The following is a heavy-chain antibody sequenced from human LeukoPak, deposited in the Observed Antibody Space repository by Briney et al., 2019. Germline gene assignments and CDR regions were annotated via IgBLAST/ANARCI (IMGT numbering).Heavy chain of an antibody. Sequence: PGRSLRLSCAASGFTFRSYGMYWVRQVPGKGLEWVAIISYDGSVKYYADSVKGRFTISRDSFNDTLYLQMNSLRPDDSAVYYCARDRSGSYSRDYWGQGTLVTVSS. V-gene: IGHV3-30*03. CDR2: ISYDGSVK. J-gene: IGHJ4*02. CDR3: ARDRSGSYSRDY. D-gene: IGHD1-26*01. CDR1: GFTFRSYG.